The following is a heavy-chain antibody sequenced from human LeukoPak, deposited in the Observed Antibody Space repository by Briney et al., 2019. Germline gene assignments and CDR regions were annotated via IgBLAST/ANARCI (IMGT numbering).Heavy chain of an antibody. CDR3: ARGARHHHD. CDR2: INHSGST. Sequence: SETLSLTCAVYGGSFSGYYWSWIRQPPGKGLEWIGEINHSGSTNYNPSLKSRVTISVDTSKNQFSLKLSSVTAADTAVYYCARGARHHHDWGQGTLVTVPS. V-gene: IGHV4-34*01. J-gene: IGHJ4*02. D-gene: IGHD1-14*01. CDR1: GGSFSGYY.